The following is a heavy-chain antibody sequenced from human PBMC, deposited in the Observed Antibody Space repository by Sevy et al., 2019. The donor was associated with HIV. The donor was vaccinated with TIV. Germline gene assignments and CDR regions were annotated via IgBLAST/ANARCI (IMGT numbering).Heavy chain of an antibody. CDR1: GFTFSSYA. J-gene: IGHJ4*02. Sequence: GGSLRLSCAASGFTFSSYAMSWVRQAPGKGLEWVSAISGSGGSTYYADSVKGRFTISRDNSKNTLYLQMNSLRAEETAVYYCAKADGSGYSSSWTGDYYFDYWGQGTLVTVSS. CDR3: AKADGSGYSSSWTGDYYFDY. D-gene: IGHD6-13*01. V-gene: IGHV3-23*01. CDR2: ISGSGGST.